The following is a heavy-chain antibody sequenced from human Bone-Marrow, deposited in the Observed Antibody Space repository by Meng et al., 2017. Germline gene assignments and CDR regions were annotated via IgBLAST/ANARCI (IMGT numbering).Heavy chain of an antibody. Sequence: GQLQEAGPGLVKPSGTLSLTCAASGGSISSSNWWSWVRQPPGKGLEWIGEIYHSGSTNYNPSLKSRVTISVDKSKNQFSLKLSSVTAADTAVYYCARARGIAVAEPWDYWGQGTLVTVSS. CDR3: ARARGIAVAEPWDY. CDR1: GGSISSSNW. J-gene: IGHJ4*02. D-gene: IGHD6-19*01. CDR2: IYHSGST. V-gene: IGHV4-4*02.